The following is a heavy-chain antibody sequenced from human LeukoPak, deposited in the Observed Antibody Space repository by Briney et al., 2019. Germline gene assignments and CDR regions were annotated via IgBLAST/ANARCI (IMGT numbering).Heavy chain of an antibody. V-gene: IGHV3-43*02. D-gene: IGHD4-23*01. CDR1: GFTFDDYA. CDR3: AKDMVSGEDYYYMDV. CDR2: ISGDGGST. Sequence: GGSLRLSCAASGFTFDDYAMHWVRQAPGKGLEWVSLISGDGGSTYYADSVKGRFTISRDNSKNSLYLQMNSLRTEDTALYYCAKDMVSGEDYYYMDVWGKGTTVTVSS. J-gene: IGHJ6*03.